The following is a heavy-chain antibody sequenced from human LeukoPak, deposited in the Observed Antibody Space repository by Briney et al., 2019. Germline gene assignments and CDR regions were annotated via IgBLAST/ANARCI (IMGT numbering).Heavy chain of an antibody. CDR3: ARDYVWGSPESDY. Sequence: GGSLRLSCVASGFSFNNYWMSWFRQAPGKGLEWVGNIKTDGGEKYYVDSVRGRFTISRDNAKNSLYLQMNSLRAEDTAVYYCARDYVWGSPESDYWGQGTLVTVSS. D-gene: IGHD7-27*01. CDR1: GFSFNNYW. CDR2: IKTDGGEK. V-gene: IGHV3-7*01. J-gene: IGHJ4*02.